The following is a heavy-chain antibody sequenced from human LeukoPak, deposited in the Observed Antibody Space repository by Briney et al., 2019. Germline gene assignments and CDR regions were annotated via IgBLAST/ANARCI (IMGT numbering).Heavy chain of an antibody. CDR2: ISDSGGST. Sequence: PGGSLRLSCSASGFPFSSYAMHWVRQAPGKGLEYVSAISDSGGSTYYADPVKGRFTISRDNSKNTLYLQMSSLRAEDTAVYFCAKCGNSGCHLIDYWGQGTLVTVSS. CDR3: AKCGNSGCHLIDY. CDR1: GFPFSSYA. J-gene: IGHJ4*02. V-gene: IGHV3-64D*09. D-gene: IGHD5-12*01.